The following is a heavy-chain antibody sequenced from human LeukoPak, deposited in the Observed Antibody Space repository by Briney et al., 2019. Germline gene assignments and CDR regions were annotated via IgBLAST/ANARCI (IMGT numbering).Heavy chain of an antibody. V-gene: IGHV4-34*01. D-gene: IGHD3-3*01. CDR2: INHSGST. J-gene: IGHJ4*02. Sequence: SETPSLTCAVYGGSFSGYYWSWIRQPPGKGLEWIGEINHSGSTNYNPSLKSRVTISVDTSKNQFSLKLSSVTAADTAVYYCARDWNYWGQGTLVTVSS. CDR3: ARDWNY. CDR1: GGSFSGYY.